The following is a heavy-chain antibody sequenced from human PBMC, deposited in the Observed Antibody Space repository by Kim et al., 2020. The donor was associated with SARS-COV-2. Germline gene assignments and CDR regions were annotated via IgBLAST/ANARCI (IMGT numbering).Heavy chain of an antibody. J-gene: IGHJ6*02. Sequence: SETLSLTCTVSGGSISSSSYYWGWIRQPPGKGLEWIGSIYYSGSTYYNPSLKSRVTISVDTSKNQFSLKLSSVTAADTAVYYCARGLMWFGELFETDGMDGWGQGTTVTVSS. D-gene: IGHD3-10*01. V-gene: IGHV4-39*01. CDR2: IYYSGST. CDR3: ARGLMWFGELFETDGMDG. CDR1: GGSISSSSYY.